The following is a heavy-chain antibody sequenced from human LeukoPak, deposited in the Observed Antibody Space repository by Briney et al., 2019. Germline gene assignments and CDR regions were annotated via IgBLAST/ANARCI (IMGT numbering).Heavy chain of an antibody. CDR3: AKVENVVVPAAAFDY. J-gene: IGHJ4*02. V-gene: IGHV1-18*01. Sequence: ASVQVSCKASGYTFTNYGISWVRQAPGQGLEWMGWTSAYNGNTNYAQKLQGRVTMTTDTSTSTAYMELRSLRSDDTAVYHCAKVENVVVPAAAFDYWGQGTLVTVSS. CDR1: GYTFTNYG. CDR2: TSAYNGNT. D-gene: IGHD2-2*03.